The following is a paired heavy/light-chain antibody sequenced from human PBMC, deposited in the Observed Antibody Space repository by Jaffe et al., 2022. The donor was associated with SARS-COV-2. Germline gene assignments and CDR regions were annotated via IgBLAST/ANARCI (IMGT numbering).Light chain of an antibody. Sequence: DIVVTQSPDSLAVSLGERATINCKSSQSVLYSANNKNYLAWYQQKPGQPPKLLIYWASTRESGIPDRFRGSGSGTDFTLTISSLQPEDVAVYYCQQYYNTPVIFGGGTKVEI. CDR3: QQYYNTPVI. CDR2: WAS. J-gene: IGKJ4*01. CDR1: QSVLYSANNKNY. V-gene: IGKV4-1*01.
Heavy chain of an antibody. CDR1: GYTFTSHT. D-gene: IGHD3-3*01. Sequence: QVQLVQSGAEVKKAGASVKVSCEASGYTFTSHTVHWMRQAPGQRPEWMGWINGGTGNTKYSERFQGRVTITRDTSASTAYMELSSLRSEDTAVYYCARGHDFWSEYHDSWGQGTLVTVSS. V-gene: IGHV1-3*01. CDR3: ARGHDFWSEYHDS. CDR2: INGGTGNT. J-gene: IGHJ4*02.